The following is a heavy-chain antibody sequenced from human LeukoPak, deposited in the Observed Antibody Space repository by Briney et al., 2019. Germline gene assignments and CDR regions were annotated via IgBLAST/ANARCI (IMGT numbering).Heavy chain of an antibody. CDR3: ARDGEFGADY. D-gene: IGHD3-10*01. J-gene: IGHJ4*02. V-gene: IGHV3-21*01. CDR1: GFTFSIST. Sequence: GGSLRLSCAASGFTFSISTMNWVRQAPGKGLEWVSSISSSSSTMHYADSVKGRFTISRDNAKNSLYLQMNSLRAEDTAVYYCARDGEFGADYWGQGTLVTVSS. CDR2: ISSSSSTM.